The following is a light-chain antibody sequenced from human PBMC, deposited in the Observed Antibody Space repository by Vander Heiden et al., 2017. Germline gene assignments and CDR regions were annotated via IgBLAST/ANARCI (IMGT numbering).Light chain of an antibody. CDR3: QHYNSPRS. CDR2: CSS. Sequence: DIVMTQSPDSLAVSLGERATINCKSSQSVLYSSNNKNYLAWYQQKPGQTPKLLIYCSSTREYGVLHGCSSGGCGADYITTTISRQDDDVVVFYYRQHYNSPRSFGEGTKVEI. J-gene: IGKJ1*01. CDR1: QSVLYSSNNKNY. V-gene: IGKV4-1*01.